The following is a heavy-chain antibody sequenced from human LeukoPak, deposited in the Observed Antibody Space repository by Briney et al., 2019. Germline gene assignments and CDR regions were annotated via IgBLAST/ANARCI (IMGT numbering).Heavy chain of an antibody. J-gene: IGHJ4*02. D-gene: IGHD6-13*01. CDR3: ARASDYSSRRSYFDY. CDR1: GFTFSSYW. V-gene: IGHV3-7*01. Sequence: PGGSLRLSCAASGFTFSSYWMSWVRQAPGKGLEWVANIKQDGSEKYYVDSVKGRFTISRDNAKNSLYLQMNSLRAEDTAVYYCARASDYSSRRSYFDYWGQGTLVTVSS. CDR2: IKQDGSEK.